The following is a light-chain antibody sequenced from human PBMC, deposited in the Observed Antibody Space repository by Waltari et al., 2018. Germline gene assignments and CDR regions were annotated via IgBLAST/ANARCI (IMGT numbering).Light chain of an antibody. CDR2: DAS. Sequence: DIQMTQSPSSLSASVGDRVTITCQASHDINNFLNWYQQKPGKAPKLLIYDASNLETGVPSRFSGSGSGTDFTFTISSLQPEDIATDYCQQFDNLPPLITFGPGTKVDIK. CDR1: HDINNF. CDR3: QQFDNLPPLIT. V-gene: IGKV1-33*01. J-gene: IGKJ3*01.